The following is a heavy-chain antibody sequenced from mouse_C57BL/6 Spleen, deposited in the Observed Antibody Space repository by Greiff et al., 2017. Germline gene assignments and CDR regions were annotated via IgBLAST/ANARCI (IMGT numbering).Heavy chain of an antibody. V-gene: IGHV1-9*01. J-gene: IGHJ3*01. CDR1: GYTFTGYW. CDR3: ARGSSGYGFAY. Sequence: VQLPQSGAELMKPGASVKLSCKATGYTFTGYWLEWVKQRPGHGLEWIGEILPGSGSTNYNAKFKGKATFTADTSSNTAYMPLSSLTTEDSAIYYCARGSSGYGFAYWGQGTLVTVSA. CDR2: ILPGSGST. D-gene: IGHD3-2*02.